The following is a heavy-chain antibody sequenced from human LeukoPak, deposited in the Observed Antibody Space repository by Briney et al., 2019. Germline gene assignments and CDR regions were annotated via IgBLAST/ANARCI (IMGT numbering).Heavy chain of an antibody. J-gene: IGHJ6*03. V-gene: IGHV4-39*07. D-gene: IGHD3-22*01. CDR3: ARDQLTGYYPYMDV. CDR2: VYYRGFT. Sequence: SETLSLTCSVSGGSVSSSIDYWAWIRQPPGKGLEWIGSVYYRGFTYYNPSFGSRVSISIDTSKNQFSLMLSSVTVADTAVYYCARDQLTGYYPYMDVWGKGTTVTVSS. CDR1: GGSVSSSIDY.